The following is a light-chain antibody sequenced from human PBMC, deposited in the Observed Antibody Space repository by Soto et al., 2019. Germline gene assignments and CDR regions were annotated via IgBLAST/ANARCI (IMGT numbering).Light chain of an antibody. J-gene: IGKJ1*01. Sequence: EVLLTQTPGTLSLSPGERATLSCRASQSVSSSSLAWYQQKFGQAPRLLIYGASTRATGIPDRFSGSGSGTDFTLTISRLEPEDFAVYHCQQYGNSPWTFGQGTKVDIK. CDR1: QSVSSSS. V-gene: IGKV3-20*01. CDR2: GAS. CDR3: QQYGNSPWT.